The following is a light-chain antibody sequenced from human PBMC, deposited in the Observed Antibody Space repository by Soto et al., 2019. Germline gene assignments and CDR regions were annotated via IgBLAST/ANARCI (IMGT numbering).Light chain of an antibody. J-gene: IGLJ3*02. Sequence: QSALTQPASVSGSPGQSITISCTGTSSDVGGYNYVSWYQQHPGKAPKLMIYDVSNRPSGVSNRFSGSKSGTSASLAISGLQTEDEADYYCAAWDGSLNGWVFGGGTKLTVL. CDR1: SSDVGGYNY. CDR3: AAWDGSLNGWV. V-gene: IGLV2-14*01. CDR2: DVS.